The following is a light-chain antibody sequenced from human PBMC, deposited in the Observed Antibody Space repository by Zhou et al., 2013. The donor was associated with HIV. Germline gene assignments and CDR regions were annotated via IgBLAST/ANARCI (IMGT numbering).Light chain of an antibody. CDR2: DTA. V-gene: IGKV1-33*01. CDR1: RDIRVF. Sequence: DVQMTQSPSSLSASIGDRVTVTCLASRDIRVFLNWYHQRPGTAPKLLIYDTAILQRGVSSRFRGSASGTNFTFTITSLQPEDSGTFYCQQYDDLPLTFGAGTKVEIK. CDR3: QQYDDLPLT. J-gene: IGKJ4*01.